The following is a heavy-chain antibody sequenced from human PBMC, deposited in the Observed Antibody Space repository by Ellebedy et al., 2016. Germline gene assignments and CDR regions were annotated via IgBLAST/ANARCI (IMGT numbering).Heavy chain of an antibody. D-gene: IGHD3-10*01. CDR1: GYSFTSYW. CDR2: IYPGDSAT. V-gene: IGHV5-51*01. J-gene: IGHJ3*02. CDR3: ARQVTMVRGVTSGSPDDLDAFDI. Sequence: GESLKISCKGSGYSFTSYWIGWVRQMPGKGLEWMGIIYPGDSATRYSPSFQGQVTISADKSISTAYLQWSSLKASDTAMYYCARQVTMVRGVTSGSPDDLDAFDIWGQGTMVTVSS.